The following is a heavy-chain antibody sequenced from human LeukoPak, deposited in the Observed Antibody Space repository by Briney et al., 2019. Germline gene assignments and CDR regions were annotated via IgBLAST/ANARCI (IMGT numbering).Heavy chain of an antibody. CDR2: ISYDGSNK. D-gene: IGHD6-13*01. CDR1: GFTFSSYG. V-gene: IGHV3-30*18. CDR3: AKDPGYSSSWPYFDY. Sequence: GGSLRLSCVDSGFTFSSYGMHWVRQAPGKGLEWVAVISYDGSNKYYADSVKGRFTISRDNSKNTLYLQMNSLRAEDTAVYYCAKDPGYSSSWPYFDYWGQGTLVTVSS. J-gene: IGHJ4*02.